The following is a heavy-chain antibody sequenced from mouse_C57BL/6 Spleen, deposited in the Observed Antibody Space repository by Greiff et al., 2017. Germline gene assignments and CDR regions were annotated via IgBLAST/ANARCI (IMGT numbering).Heavy chain of an antibody. CDR1: GYAFSSYW. D-gene: IGHD4-1*02. V-gene: IGHV1-80*01. CDR2: IYPGDGDT. J-gene: IGHJ2*01. CDR3: APTGTGDYFDY. Sequence: VKLQESGAELVKPGASVKISCKASGYAFSSYWMNWVKQRPGKGLEWIGQIYPGDGDTNYNGKFKGKATLTADKSSSTAYMQLSGLTSEDSAVYFWAPTGTGDYFDYWGQGTTLTVAS.